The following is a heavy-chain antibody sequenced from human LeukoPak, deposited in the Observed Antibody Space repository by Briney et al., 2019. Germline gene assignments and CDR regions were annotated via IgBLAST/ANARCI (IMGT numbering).Heavy chain of an antibody. D-gene: IGHD3-10*01. J-gene: IGHJ4*02. V-gene: IGHV3-23*01. CDR3: AKANVLLWFGEFRD. CDR2: ISGSGGST. Sequence: GGSLRLSCAASGFTFSSYAMSWVRQAPGKGLEWVSAISGSGGSTYYADSVKGRFTISRDNSKNTLYLQMNSLRAEDTAVYYCAKANVLLWFGEFRDWGQGTLSPSPQ. CDR1: GFTFSSYA.